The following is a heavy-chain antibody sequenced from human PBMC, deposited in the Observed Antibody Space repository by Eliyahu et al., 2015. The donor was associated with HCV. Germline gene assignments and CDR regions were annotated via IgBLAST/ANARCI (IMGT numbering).Heavy chain of an antibody. D-gene: IGHD3-10*01. J-gene: IGHJ6*02. Sequence: EVQLVESGGGLVKPGGSLRLSCAASGFTFSNAWMNWVRQAPGKGLEWVGRIKSKTEGGTTDYAAPVKGRFTISRDDSKNTLYLQMNSLRTEDTAVYYCTTPVVIIVRGVMDVWGQGTTVTVSS. CDR2: IKSKTEGGTT. CDR1: GFTFSNAW. V-gene: IGHV3-15*01. CDR3: TTPVVIIVRGVMDV.